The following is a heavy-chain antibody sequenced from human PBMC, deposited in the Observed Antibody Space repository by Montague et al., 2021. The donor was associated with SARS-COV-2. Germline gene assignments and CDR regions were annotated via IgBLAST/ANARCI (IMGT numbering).Heavy chain of an antibody. CDR3: ARGYDYVWGSYRYLHWFDP. V-gene: IGHV4-34*01. CDR2: INHSGST. CDR1: GGSFSGYY. Sequence: SETLSLTCAVYGGSFSGYYWSWIRQPPGKGLEWIGEINHSGSTNYYPSPKSRVTISVDTSKNQFSLKLSSVTAADTAVYYCARGYDYVWGSYRYLHWFDPWGQGTLVTVSS. J-gene: IGHJ5*02. D-gene: IGHD3-16*02.